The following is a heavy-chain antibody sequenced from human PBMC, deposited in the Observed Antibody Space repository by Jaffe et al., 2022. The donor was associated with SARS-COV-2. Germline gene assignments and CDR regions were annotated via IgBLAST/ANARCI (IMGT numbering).Heavy chain of an antibody. D-gene: IGHD7-27*01. CDR3: ARSDLTGDGAFDI. J-gene: IGHJ3*02. V-gene: IGHV3-21*01. CDR1: GFTFSSYS. Sequence: EVQLVESGGGLVKPGGSLRLSCAASGFTFSSYSMNWVRQAPGKGLEWVSSISSSSSYIYYADSVKGRFTISRDNAKNSLYLQMNSLRAEDTAVYYCARSDLTGDGAFDIWGQGTMVTVSS. CDR2: ISSSSSYI.